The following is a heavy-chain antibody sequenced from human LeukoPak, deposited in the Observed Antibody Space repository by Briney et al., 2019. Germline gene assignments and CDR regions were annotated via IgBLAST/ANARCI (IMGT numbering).Heavy chain of an antibody. J-gene: IGHJ4*02. CDR1: GYTFTGYY. CDR2: INPSGGST. Sequence: GASVKVSCKASGYTFTGYYMHWVRQAPGQGLEWMGIINPSGGSTSYAQKFQGRVAMTRDTSTSTVYMELSSLRSEDTAVYYCAINLGGGPDYWGQGTLVTVSS. CDR3: AINLGGGPDY. D-gene: IGHD7-27*01. V-gene: IGHV1-46*01.